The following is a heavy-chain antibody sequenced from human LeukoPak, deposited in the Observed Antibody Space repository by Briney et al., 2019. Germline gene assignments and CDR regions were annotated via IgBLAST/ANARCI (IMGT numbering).Heavy chain of an antibody. D-gene: IGHD2-21*02. CDR3: ARNPSLHIVVVTAIDY. CDR1: GGSISSYY. V-gene: IGHV4-4*07. CDR2: IYSSGST. Sequence: PSETLSLTCTVSGGSISSYYWSWIRQPAGKGLEWIGRIYSSGSTNYNPSLKSRVTISVDTSKNQFSLKLSSVTAADTAVYYCARNPSLHIVVVTAIDYWGLGTLVTVSS. J-gene: IGHJ4*02.